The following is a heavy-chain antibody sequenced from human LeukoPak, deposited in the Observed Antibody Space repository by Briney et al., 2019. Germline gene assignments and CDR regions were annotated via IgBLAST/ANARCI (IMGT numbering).Heavy chain of an antibody. Sequence: SETLSLTCSVSRGSISSNYWSWIRQPPGKPLEWIGYIYYSGSTTYNPSLKSRVTISLDTSKNQFSLKLRSVTAADTAVYYCASVPYCSGGSCHTDFDPWGQGTLVTVSS. D-gene: IGHD2-15*01. CDR2: IYYSGST. J-gene: IGHJ5*02. V-gene: IGHV4-59*08. CDR3: ASVPYCSGGSCHTDFDP. CDR1: RGSISSNY.